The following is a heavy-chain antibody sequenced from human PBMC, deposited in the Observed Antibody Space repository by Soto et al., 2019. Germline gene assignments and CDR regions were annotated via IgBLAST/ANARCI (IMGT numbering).Heavy chain of an antibody. CDR1: GGSFSGYY. V-gene: IGHV4-34*01. J-gene: IGHJ4*02. Sequence: QVQLQQWGAGLLKPSETLSLTCAVYGGSFSGYYWSWIRQPPGKGLEWIGEINHSGSTNYNPSLKRRVTISVDTSKNQFSLKLSSVTAADTAVYYCARLWWQGPNERPFDYWGRGTLVIVSS. CDR3: ARLWWQGPNERPFDY. D-gene: IGHD2-21*01. CDR2: INHSGST.